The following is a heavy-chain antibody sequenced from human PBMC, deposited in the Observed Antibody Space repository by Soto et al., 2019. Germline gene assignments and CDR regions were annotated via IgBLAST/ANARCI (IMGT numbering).Heavy chain of an antibody. J-gene: IGHJ5*02. CDR2: IIPIFGTA. V-gene: IGHV1-69*01. Sequence: QVQLVQSGAEVKKPGSSVKVSCKASGGTFSSYAISWVRQAPGQGLEWMGGIIPIFGTANYAQKFQGRVTITADESTSTAYMELSSLRSEDTAVYYCAGDAGHDYGGNSGWFDPWGQGTLVTVSS. D-gene: IGHD4-17*01. CDR3: AGDAGHDYGGNSGWFDP. CDR1: GGTFSSYA.